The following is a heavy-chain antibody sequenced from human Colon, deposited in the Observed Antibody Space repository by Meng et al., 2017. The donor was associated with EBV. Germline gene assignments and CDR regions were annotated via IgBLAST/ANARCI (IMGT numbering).Heavy chain of an antibody. CDR1: GFSLGTSGVV. CDR2: IYWDDDK. D-gene: IGHD4-17*01. CDR3: AHRHRLRDFDY. J-gene: IGHJ4*02. V-gene: IGHV2-5*02. Sequence: QLPLKGSGPTLVKPTPTLTLTCTFSGFSLGTSGVVVGWTRQPPGKALEWLTLIYWDDDKRYSPSLKNRLTITKDTSKNQVVLTLTNIDPVDTATYYCAHRHRLRDFDYWGQGTLVTVSS.